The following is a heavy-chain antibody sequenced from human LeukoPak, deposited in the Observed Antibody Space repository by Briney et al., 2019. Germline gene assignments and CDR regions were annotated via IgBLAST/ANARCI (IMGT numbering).Heavy chain of an antibody. J-gene: IGHJ4*02. CDR2: ISSSSYI. V-gene: IGHV3-69-1*01. D-gene: IGHD5-12*01. Sequence: PGGSLRLSCAASGFTFSDYYMSWIRQAPGKGLEWVSSISSSSYICYADSVKGRFTISRDNANNSLYLQMNSLRAEDTAVYYCAREGDSGYVELDYWGQGTLVTVSS. CDR1: GFTFSDYY. CDR3: AREGDSGYVELDY.